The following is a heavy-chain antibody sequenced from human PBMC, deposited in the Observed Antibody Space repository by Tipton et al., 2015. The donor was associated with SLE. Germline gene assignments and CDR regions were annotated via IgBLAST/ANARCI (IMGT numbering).Heavy chain of an antibody. J-gene: IGHJ4*02. CDR1: GYTFSNYG. V-gene: IGHV1-18*01. CDR2: VSAYNGNT. D-gene: IGHD5-12*01. Sequence: QLVQSGTEVKEPGASVKVSCKASGYTFSNYGISWVRQAPGRGLEWMGWVSAYNGNTNYEKKFRGRVTMTADTPASTGYMELRSLRSDDTAVYYCALRWPDTWTTVYWGQGTLVTVSS. CDR3: ALRWPDTWTTVY.